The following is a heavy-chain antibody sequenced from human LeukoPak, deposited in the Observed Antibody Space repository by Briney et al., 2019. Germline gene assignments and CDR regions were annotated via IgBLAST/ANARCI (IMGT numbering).Heavy chain of an antibody. CDR1: GYTFTSYY. V-gene: IGHV1-46*01. Sequence: ASVKVSCNASGYTFTSYYMRWVRQAPGQGLEWMGIINPSGGSTSYAQKFQGRVTMTRDTSTSTVYMELSSLRSEDTAVYYCATGAGIAGAGPKADYWGQGSLVTVS. CDR3: ATGAGIAGAGPKADY. D-gene: IGHD6-13*01. CDR2: INPSGGST. J-gene: IGHJ4*02.